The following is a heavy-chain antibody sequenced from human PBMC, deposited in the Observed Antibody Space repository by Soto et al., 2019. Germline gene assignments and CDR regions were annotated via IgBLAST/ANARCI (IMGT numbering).Heavy chain of an antibody. D-gene: IGHD5-18*01. CDR3: ARDRAGYSYGHMDYYYGMDV. Sequence: ASVKVSCKASGYTFTSYYMHWVRQAPGQGLEWMGIINPSGGSTSYAQKFQGRVTMTRDTSTSTVYMELSSLRSEDTAVYYCARDRAGYSYGHMDYYYGMDVLGQRTTVTVSS. CDR2: INPSGGST. CDR1: GYTFTSYY. V-gene: IGHV1-46*01. J-gene: IGHJ6*02.